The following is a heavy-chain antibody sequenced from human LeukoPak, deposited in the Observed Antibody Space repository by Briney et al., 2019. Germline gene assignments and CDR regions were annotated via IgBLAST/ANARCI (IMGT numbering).Heavy chain of an antibody. D-gene: IGHD4-17*01. J-gene: IGHJ4*02. CDR1: GFTFSSYA. V-gene: IGHV3-30-3*01. Sequence: GGSLRLSCAASGFTFSSYAMHWVRQAPGKGLEWVAVISYDGSNKYYADSVKGRFTISRDNSKNTLYLQMNSLRAEDTAVYYCARDLDYGDYVPDYWGQGTLVTVSS. CDR3: ARDLDYGDYVPDY. CDR2: ISYDGSNK.